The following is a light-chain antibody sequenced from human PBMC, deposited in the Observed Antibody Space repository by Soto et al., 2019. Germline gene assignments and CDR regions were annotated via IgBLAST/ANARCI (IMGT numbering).Light chain of an antibody. CDR1: SSDVGLYNY. J-gene: IGLJ2*01. V-gene: IGLV2-11*01. CDR3: CSYAGSYPVV. Sequence: QSALTQPRSVSGSPGQSVTISCTGTSSDVGLYNYVSWYQQHPGKAPKLIIYDVSKRPSGVPDRFSGSKSGNTASLTISGLQTEDEADYYCCSYAGSYPVVFGGGTKLTVL. CDR2: DVS.